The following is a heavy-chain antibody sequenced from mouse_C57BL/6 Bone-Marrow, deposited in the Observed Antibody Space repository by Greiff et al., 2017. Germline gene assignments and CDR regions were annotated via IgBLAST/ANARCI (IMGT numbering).Heavy chain of an antibody. Sequence: VQLQQPGAELVKPGASVKLSCTASGFNIKDYYMHWVKQRTEQGLEWIGRIDPEDGETKYAPKFQGNATVTADTSSNTAYLQLSSLTSEDTAVYYCAPIYYGNYYAMDYWGQGTSVTVSS. D-gene: IGHD2-1*01. CDR2: IDPEDGET. CDR3: APIYYGNYYAMDY. J-gene: IGHJ4*01. V-gene: IGHV14-2*01. CDR1: GFNIKDYY.